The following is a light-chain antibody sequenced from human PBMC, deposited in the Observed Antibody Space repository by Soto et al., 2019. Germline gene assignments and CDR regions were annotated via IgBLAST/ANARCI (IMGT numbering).Light chain of an antibody. CDR3: SSYTSGSTGV. J-gene: IGLJ3*02. V-gene: IGLV2-14*01. CDR2: EVS. Sequence: QSALTQPASVSGSPGQSITISCTGTSSDVGAYNYVSWYQQHPGKAPKLMIYEVSNRPSGVSNRFSGSKSGNTASLTISGLQAEDERDYYCSSYTSGSTGVFGGGTKVTVL. CDR1: SSDVGAYNY.